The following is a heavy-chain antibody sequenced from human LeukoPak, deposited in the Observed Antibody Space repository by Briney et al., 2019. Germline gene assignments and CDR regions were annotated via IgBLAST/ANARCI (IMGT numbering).Heavy chain of an antibody. CDR3: AKPYYDFWRNPLDY. J-gene: IGHJ4*02. D-gene: IGHD3-3*01. V-gene: IGHV3-23*01. CDR2: ISGSGGST. CDR1: GFTFSSYS. Sequence: GGSLRLSCAASGFTFSSYSMNWVRQAPGKGLEWVSAISGSGGSTYYADSVKGRFTISRDNSKNTLYLQMNSLRAEDTAVYYCAKPYYDFWRNPLDYWGQGTLVTVSS.